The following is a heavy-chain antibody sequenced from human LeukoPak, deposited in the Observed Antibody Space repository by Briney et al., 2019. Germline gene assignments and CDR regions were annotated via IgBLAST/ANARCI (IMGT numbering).Heavy chain of an antibody. CDR3: ARGVEPLAANTLAY. J-gene: IGHJ4*02. Sequence: GGSLRLSCAASGFTVITNDMTWVRQAPGKGLEWVSVLYSDGNTKYADSVQGRFTISRDNSKNTLYLEMNSLSLDDTAVYYCARGVEPLAANTLAYWGQGTLVTVSS. V-gene: IGHV3-53*01. CDR1: GFTVITND. D-gene: IGHD1-14*01. CDR2: LYSDGNT.